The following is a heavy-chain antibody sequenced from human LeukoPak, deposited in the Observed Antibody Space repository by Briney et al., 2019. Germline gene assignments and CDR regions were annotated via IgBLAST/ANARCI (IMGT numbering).Heavy chain of an antibody. CDR2: INPNNGGT. D-gene: IGHD1-26*01. CDR3: AREGYGGGQDFDV. CDR1: GYTFTGYY. Sequence: ASVKVSCKASGYTFTGYYMHWVRQAPGQGLEWMGWINPNNGGTNYAQKFQGRVTMTRDTSISTAYMDLSRLKSDDTAVYYCAREGYGGGQDFDVWGQGTVDTVSS. J-gene: IGHJ3*01. V-gene: IGHV1-2*02.